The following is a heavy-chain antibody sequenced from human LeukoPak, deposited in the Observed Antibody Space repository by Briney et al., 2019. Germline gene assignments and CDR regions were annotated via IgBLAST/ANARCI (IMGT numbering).Heavy chain of an antibody. V-gene: IGHV1-18*01. Sequence: ASVKVSCKASGYTFTSYGISWVRQAPGQGLEWMGWISAYYGNTNYAQKLQGRVTMTTDTSTSTAYIELRSLRSDDTAVYYCARRAVDNSYYYYMDVWGKGTTVTVSS. D-gene: IGHD6-19*01. CDR2: ISAYYGNT. CDR3: ARRAVDNSYYYYMDV. CDR1: GYTFTSYG. J-gene: IGHJ6*03.